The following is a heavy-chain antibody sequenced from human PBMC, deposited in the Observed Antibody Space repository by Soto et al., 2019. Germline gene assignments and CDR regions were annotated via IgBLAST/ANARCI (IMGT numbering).Heavy chain of an antibody. CDR2: IYGGDDK. V-gene: IGHV2-5*02. J-gene: IGHJ4*02. D-gene: IGHD2-2*01. CDR1: GLSLTSGGVG. CDR3: AHKHAATWLFDY. Sequence: SGPTLVNPTQTLTLTCTFSGLSLTSGGVGVAWIRQPPGKAPEWLALIYGGDDKRFRPSLKNRLSITGDNSRNEVVLKMTKMDPVDTGTFFCAHKHAATWLFDYWGQGILVTVSS.